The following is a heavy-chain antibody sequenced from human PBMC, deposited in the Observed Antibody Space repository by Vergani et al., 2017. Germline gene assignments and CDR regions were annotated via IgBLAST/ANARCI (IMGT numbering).Heavy chain of an antibody. CDR1: GGSISSYY. Sequence: QVQLQEPGPGLVKPSETLSLTCTVSGGSISSYYWSWIRQPAGKGLEWIGRIYTSGSTNYNPSLKSRVTMSVDTSKNQFSLKLSSVTAADTAVYYCARETYYYDSSGYYSYYYGMDVWGQGTTVTVSS. V-gene: IGHV4-4*07. CDR2: IYTSGST. J-gene: IGHJ6*02. D-gene: IGHD3-22*01. CDR3: ARETYYYDSSGYYSYYYGMDV.